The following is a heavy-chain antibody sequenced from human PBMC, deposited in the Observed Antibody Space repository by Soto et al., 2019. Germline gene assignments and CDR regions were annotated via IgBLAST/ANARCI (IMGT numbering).Heavy chain of an antibody. J-gene: IGHJ4*02. CDR3: AKDHIVAAAPDY. Sequence: GGSMRVSCAASGFTFNNYSRSWVRQAPGKGPEWVSAVSGSGDRTYYVDSVKGRFTISRDNSQNTVSLQMNSLRSEDTAVYYCAKDHIVAAAPDYWGQGTLVTVSS. CDR1: GFTFNNYS. D-gene: IGHD2-2*01. V-gene: IGHV3-23*01. CDR2: VSGSGDRT.